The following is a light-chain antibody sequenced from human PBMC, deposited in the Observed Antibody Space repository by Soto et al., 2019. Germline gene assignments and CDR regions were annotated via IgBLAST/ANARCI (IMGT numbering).Light chain of an antibody. CDR2: MAS. CDR3: QQYNIYSRT. J-gene: IGKJ1*01. CDR1: QSISSS. V-gene: IGKV1-5*03. Sequence: DVQMTQSPAALSASVGDRVTITCRASQSISSSLAWYQQKPGRAPKLLIYMASSLESGVPSRFSGSGSGTEFTLTISSLQPDDFATYYCQQYNIYSRTFGQGTKVDIK.